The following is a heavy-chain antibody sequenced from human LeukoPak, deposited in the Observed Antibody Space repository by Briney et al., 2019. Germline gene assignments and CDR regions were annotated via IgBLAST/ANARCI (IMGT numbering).Heavy chain of an antibody. CDR3: ARHPGYCSSTSCYQAYYYDSSGYYYFDY. CDR2: SCYSRST. V-gene: IGHV4-39*01. CDR1: GGSISSSSYY. Sequence: PSETLSLTCTVSGGSISSSSYYWGWIRQPPGKGLEWIGSSCYSRSTYYNPSIKSRVTIGVNTSKNQFCLKLSSVTAADTAVYYCARHPGYCSSTSCYQAYYYDSSGYYYFDYWGQGTLVTVSS. J-gene: IGHJ4*02. D-gene: IGHD3-22*01.